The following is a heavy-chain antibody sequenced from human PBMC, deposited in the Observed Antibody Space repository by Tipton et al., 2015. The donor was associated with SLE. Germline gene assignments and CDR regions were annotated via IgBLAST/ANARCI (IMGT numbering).Heavy chain of an antibody. J-gene: IGHJ4*02. CDR3: AGLGDFWSGPLDY. V-gene: IGHV4-4*08. Sequence: TLSLTCTVSGVSFSSSYWSWFRQPPGKGLEWIGYIYTGGSTNYSPSLKSRVTISIDMSKNQFSLRLNSVTAADTAVYYCAGLGDFWSGPLDYWGQGTLVTVS. CDR2: IYTGGST. CDR1: GVSFSSSY. D-gene: IGHD3-3*01.